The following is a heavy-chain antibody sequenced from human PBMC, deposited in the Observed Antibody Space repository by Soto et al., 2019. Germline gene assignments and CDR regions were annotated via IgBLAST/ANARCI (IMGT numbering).Heavy chain of an antibody. D-gene: IGHD2-21*01. V-gene: IGHV5-51*01. CDR2: IYPDDSDI. CDR1: GYSFNTYW. J-gene: IGHJ4*02. Sequence: ELQLVQSGAEVKMPGESLKISCKGSGYSFNTYWIGWVRQMPGKGLEWMGVIYPDDSDIRYSPSFQGQVTISADKSISTAYLQWSSLKASDSGIYYCARRTGLLYSDGGQGTLVTVSS. CDR3: ARRTGLLYSD.